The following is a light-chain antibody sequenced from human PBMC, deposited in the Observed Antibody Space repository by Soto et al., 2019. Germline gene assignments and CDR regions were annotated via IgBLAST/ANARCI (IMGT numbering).Light chain of an antibody. J-gene: IGKJ2*01. Sequence: EIVLTQSPGTLSLSPGERATLSCRASQSVSSSYLAWYQQKPGQAPRLLIYGASSRATGIPDRFSGSGSGTDFTLTISRLEPEDFSVYYCQQSYSSPYTFGQGTRVEIK. CDR3: QQSYSSPYT. V-gene: IGKV3-20*01. CDR2: GAS. CDR1: QSVSSSY.